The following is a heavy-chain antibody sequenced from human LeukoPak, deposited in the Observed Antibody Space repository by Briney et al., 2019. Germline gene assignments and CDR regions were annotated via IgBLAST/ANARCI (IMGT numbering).Heavy chain of an antibody. J-gene: IGHJ4*02. Sequence: GGSLRLSCAASGLTLIGYEMNWVRQAPGKGLEWVSYISSSGSTKKYVDSVKGRFTISRDDAKNSLFLQMNTLRAEDTAIYYCVRGTYGDYAPYFVNWGQGTLVTVSS. CDR2: ISSSGSTK. CDR3: VRGTYGDYAPYFVN. V-gene: IGHV3-48*03. D-gene: IGHD4-17*01. CDR1: GLTLIGYE.